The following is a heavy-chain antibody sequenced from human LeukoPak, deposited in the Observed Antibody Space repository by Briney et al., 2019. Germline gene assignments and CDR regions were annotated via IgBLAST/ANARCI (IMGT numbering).Heavy chain of an antibody. CDR3: ARIGSSGVDY. CDR2: IKEEGSEK. CDR1: GFTFSSYW. Sequence: GGSLRLSCAASGFTFSSYWMSWVRQAPGKGLEWVADIKEEGSEKYYVDSVKGRFTISRDNAKNSLYLQMDSLRAEDTAVYFCARIGSSGVDYWGQGTLVTVSS. D-gene: IGHD6-19*01. J-gene: IGHJ4*02. V-gene: IGHV3-7*02.